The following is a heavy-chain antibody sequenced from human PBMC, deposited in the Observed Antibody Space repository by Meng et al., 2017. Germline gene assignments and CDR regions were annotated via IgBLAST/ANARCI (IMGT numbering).Heavy chain of an antibody. CDR2: INPKSGDT. D-gene: IGHD6-13*01. Sequence: ASVKVSCKASGYTFPDYYLHWLRRAPGQGLEWMGRINPKSGDTHYAQKFQGRVTMTGDTSISTAYMELSGLRSDDTAMYYCARDEDISAAGKLFGDYWGQGTLVTVSS. CDR3: ARDEDISAAGKLFGDY. J-gene: IGHJ4*02. CDR1: GYTFPDYY. V-gene: IGHV1-2*06.